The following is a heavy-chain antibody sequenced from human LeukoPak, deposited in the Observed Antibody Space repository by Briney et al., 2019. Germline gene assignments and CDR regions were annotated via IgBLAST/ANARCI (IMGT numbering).Heavy chain of an antibody. CDR3: ARGRDTGRQYYFDY. CDR2: ISGSGGST. J-gene: IGHJ4*02. CDR1: GFTFSGFA. Sequence: PGGSLRLSCAASGFTFSGFAMSWVRQAPGKGLEWVSAISGSGGSTSYADSVKGRFTISRDNSKNTLYLQMNSLRAEDTAVYYCARGRDTGRQYYFDYWGQGTLVTVAS. D-gene: IGHD5-18*01. V-gene: IGHV3-23*01.